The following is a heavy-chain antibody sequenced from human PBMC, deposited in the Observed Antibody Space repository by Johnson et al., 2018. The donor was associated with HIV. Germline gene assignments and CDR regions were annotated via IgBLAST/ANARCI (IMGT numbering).Heavy chain of an antibody. CDR2: VSYDGSTK. D-gene: IGHD1-26*01. CDR3: ARDWSWRGSLKGGGAFDI. J-gene: IGHJ3*02. Sequence: QVQLVESGGGVVQPGTSLRLSCAASGFTFTSFAMHWVRQAPGKGLEWVAVVSYDGSTKYYADSVKGRFTISRDNSENTLYLQMNSLRAEDTAVFFCARDWSWRGSLKGGGAFDIWGQGTLVTVSA. CDR1: GFTFTSFA. V-gene: IGHV3-30*04.